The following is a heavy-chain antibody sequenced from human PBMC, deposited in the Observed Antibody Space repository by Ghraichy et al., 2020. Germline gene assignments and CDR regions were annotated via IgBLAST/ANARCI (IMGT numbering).Heavy chain of an antibody. J-gene: IGHJ4*02. D-gene: IGHD3-16*01. CDR2: ISYDGSNK. CDR1: GFTFSSYA. CDR3: ASGAKVRGAPNDY. V-gene: IGHV3-30-3*01. Sequence: GGSLRLSCAASGFTFSSYAMHWVRQAPGKGLEWVAVISYDGSNKYYADSVKGRFTISRDNSKNTLYLQMNSLRAEDTAVYYCASGAKVRGAPNDYWGQGTLVTVSS.